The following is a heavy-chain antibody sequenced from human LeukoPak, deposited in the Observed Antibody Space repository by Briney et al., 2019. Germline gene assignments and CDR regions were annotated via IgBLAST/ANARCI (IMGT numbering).Heavy chain of an antibody. CDR1: GFTFSNYW. CDR2: INSDGINT. D-gene: IGHD3-16*02. Sequence: GGSLRLSCAASGFTFSNYWMHWVRQAPGKGLVWVSRINSDGINTSYADSVKGRFTISRDNAKNTLYLQMNSLRAEDTAVYYCARVIPETYRYLDYWGQGILVTVSS. V-gene: IGHV3-74*01. CDR3: ARVIPETYRYLDY. J-gene: IGHJ4*02.